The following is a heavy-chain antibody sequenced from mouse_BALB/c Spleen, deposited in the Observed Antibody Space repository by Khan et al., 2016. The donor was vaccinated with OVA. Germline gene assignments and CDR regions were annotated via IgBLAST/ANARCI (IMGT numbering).Heavy chain of an antibody. CDR3: ARTVTTATAYFDV. D-gene: IGHD1-2*01. CDR2: INTYTGEP. Sequence: QIQLVQSGPELKKPGDTVKISCKASGYTFTNYGMNWVKQAPGKGLKWMGWINTYTGEPTYADDFKGRFAFSLETSASTAYLQINNLKNEDMATYFCARTVTTATAYFDVWGAGTTVTVSS. CDR1: GYTFTNYG. V-gene: IGHV9-1*02. J-gene: IGHJ1*01.